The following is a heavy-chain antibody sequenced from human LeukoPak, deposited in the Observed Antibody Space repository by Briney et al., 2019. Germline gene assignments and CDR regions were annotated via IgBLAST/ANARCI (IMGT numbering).Heavy chain of an antibody. CDR3: AKKPSSGYYYIDY. J-gene: IGHJ4*02. V-gene: IGHV3-23*01. Sequence: GGSLRLSCAASAFTFSSYAMSWVRQAPGKGLEWVSAISDSGGSTYYADSVKGRFTISRDNSKNTLYLQMNSLRAEDTAVYCCAKKPSSGYYYIDYWGQGTLVTVSS. CDR1: AFTFSSYA. CDR2: ISDSGGST. D-gene: IGHD3-22*01.